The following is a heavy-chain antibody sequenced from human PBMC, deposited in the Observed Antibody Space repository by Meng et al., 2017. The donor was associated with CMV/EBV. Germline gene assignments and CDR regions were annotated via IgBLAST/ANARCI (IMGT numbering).Heavy chain of an antibody. V-gene: IGHV4-34*01. CDR1: GGSFSGYY. D-gene: IGHD2-2*01. CDR2: INHSGST. J-gene: IGHJ6*02. Sequence: SETLSLTCAVYGGSFSGYYWSWIRQPPGKGLEWIGEINHSGSTNYNPSLKSRVTISVDTSKNQFSLKLSSVTAADTAVYYCASLSCSSTSCYFRGRSKYYGMDVWGQGTTVTVSS. CDR3: ASLSCSSTSCYFRGRSKYYGMDV.